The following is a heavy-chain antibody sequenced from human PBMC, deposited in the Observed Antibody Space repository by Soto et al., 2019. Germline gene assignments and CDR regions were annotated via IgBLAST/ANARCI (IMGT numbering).Heavy chain of an antibody. CDR3: AKGAEGYVVSSLDY. CDR1: GFTFSDYA. V-gene: IGHV3-23*01. D-gene: IGHD5-12*01. J-gene: IGHJ4*02. CDR2: ITSSGSSK. Sequence: EVQLLESGGGFVQPGGSLRLSCAASGFTFSDYAMTWVPQAPGKGLEWVSAITSSGSSKYYAESVKGRFTISRDNSKSTLYLQMNSLRAEDTATYYCAKGAEGYVVSSLDYWGQGTLVTVSS.